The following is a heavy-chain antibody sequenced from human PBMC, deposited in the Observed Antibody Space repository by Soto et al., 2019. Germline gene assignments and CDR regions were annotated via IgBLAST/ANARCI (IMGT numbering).Heavy chain of an antibody. D-gene: IGHD3-16*01. Sequence: GGSLRLSGAAAGFTFSNNRMSWVRQVPGKGLEWVANIRRDGTVQYYVDSVKGRFTVSRDNAKNSLFLQMNSLRAEDTAVYYCARMIGYGGGGYGMDVWGQGPTVTVSS. CDR2: IRRDGTVQ. CDR3: ARMIGYGGGGYGMDV. CDR1: GFTFSNNR. V-gene: IGHV3-7*01. J-gene: IGHJ6*02.